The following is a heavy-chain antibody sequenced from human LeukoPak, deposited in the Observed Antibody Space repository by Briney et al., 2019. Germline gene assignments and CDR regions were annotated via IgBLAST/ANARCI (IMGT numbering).Heavy chain of an antibody. CDR1: GYSFTTYW. Sequence: GESLKISCKGSGYSFTTYWIGCVRPMPGKGVEAMGIIYPGDSDTRYNPSFQGQVTISADKSMNTAYLQWSRLKASDTAMYYCGRDDYYYNYMDVWGKGTTVTVSS. CDR3: GRDDYYYNYMDV. V-gene: IGHV5-51*01. J-gene: IGHJ6*03. CDR2: IYPGDSDT.